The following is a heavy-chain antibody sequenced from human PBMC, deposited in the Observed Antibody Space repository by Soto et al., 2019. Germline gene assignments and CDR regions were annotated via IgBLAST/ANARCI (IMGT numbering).Heavy chain of an antibody. CDR1: GGSISSGGYY. J-gene: IGHJ6*02. CDR2: IYYSGST. D-gene: IGHD3-22*01. V-gene: IGHV4-31*03. CDR3: ARWIHYYDSSGRDMAV. Sequence: QVQLQESGPGLVKPSQTLSLTCTVSGGSISSGGYYWSWIRQHPGKGLAWIGYIYYSGSTYYNPSLKSRVTISVDTYKNQFSLKLSSVTAADTAVYYCARWIHYYDSSGRDMAVWGQGTTVTVSS.